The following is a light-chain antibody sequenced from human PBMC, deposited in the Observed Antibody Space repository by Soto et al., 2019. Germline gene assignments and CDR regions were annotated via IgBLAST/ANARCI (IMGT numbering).Light chain of an antibody. V-gene: IGLV2-8*01. CDR2: EVY. CDR1: SRDVGGYNY. Sequence: QSVVPQPPSPSGSPWPSVTISRTGNSRDVGGYNYVSWYQHHPGKAPKLIIYEVYKRPSGVPDRFSGSKSGNTAALTVSGLQAEDEADYYCSSYVGTNSYVFGTGTKVTVL. J-gene: IGLJ1*01. CDR3: SSYVGTNSYV.